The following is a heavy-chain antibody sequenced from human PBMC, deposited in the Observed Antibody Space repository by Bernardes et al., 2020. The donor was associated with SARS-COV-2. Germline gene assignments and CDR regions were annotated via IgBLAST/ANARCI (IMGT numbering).Heavy chain of an antibody. Sequence: GGSLRLSCAASGFTFDDYAMHWVRQAPGKGLEWVSGISWNSGSIGYADSVKGRFTISRDNAKNSLYLQMNSLRAEDTALYYCAKVLGSYFYGEAFDIWGQGTMVTVSS. V-gene: IGHV3-9*01. CDR2: ISWNSGSI. CDR3: AKVLGSYFYGEAFDI. D-gene: IGHD1-26*01. J-gene: IGHJ3*02. CDR1: GFTFDDYA.